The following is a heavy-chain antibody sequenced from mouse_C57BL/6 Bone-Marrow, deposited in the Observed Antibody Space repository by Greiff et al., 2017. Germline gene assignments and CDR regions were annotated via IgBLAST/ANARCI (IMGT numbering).Heavy chain of an antibody. CDR2: FYPGSGSI. J-gene: IGHJ4*01. V-gene: IGHV1-62-2*01. CDR3: ARWITTVVATHYYYAVDY. Sequence: VKVVESGAELLKPGASVKLSCKASGYTFTEYTIHWVKQRSGQGLEWIGWFYPGSGSIKYNEKFKDKATLTADKSSSTVYMELSRLTSEDSAVYFCARWITTVVATHYYYAVDYWGQGTSVTVSS. D-gene: IGHD1-1*01. CDR1: GYTFTEYT.